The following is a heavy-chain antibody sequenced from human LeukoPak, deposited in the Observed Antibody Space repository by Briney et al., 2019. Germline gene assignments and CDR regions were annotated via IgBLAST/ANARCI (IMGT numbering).Heavy chain of an antibody. V-gene: IGHV3-21*01. Sequence: GGSLRLSCAASGFTFSSYSMNWVRQAPGKGLEWVSSISSSSSYIYYADSVKGRFTISRDNAKNSLYLQMNSLRAEDTAVYYCARANLSTTAAIAVAGTGNWFDPWGQGTLVTVSS. CDR1: GFTFSSYS. CDR3: ARANLSTTAAIAVAGTGNWFDP. J-gene: IGHJ5*02. CDR2: ISSSSSYI. D-gene: IGHD6-19*01.